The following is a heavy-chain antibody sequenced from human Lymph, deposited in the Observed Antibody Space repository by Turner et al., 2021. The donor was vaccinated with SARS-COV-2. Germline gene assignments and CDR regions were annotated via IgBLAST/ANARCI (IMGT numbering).Heavy chain of an antibody. CDR1: GYTLTEVS. CDR2: FDPEDGET. D-gene: IGHD3-3*01. V-gene: IGHV1-24*01. J-gene: IGHJ6*02. Sequence: QVQLVQSGAEVKKPGASVKVSCTVSGYTLTEVSMHWVRQAPGNGLEWMGGFDPEDGETIYAQKFQGRVTMTEDTSTDTDYMELSSLRSEDTAVYYCATGPYDFWSGPSPGYYGMDVWGQGTTVTVSS. CDR3: ATGPYDFWSGPSPGYYGMDV.